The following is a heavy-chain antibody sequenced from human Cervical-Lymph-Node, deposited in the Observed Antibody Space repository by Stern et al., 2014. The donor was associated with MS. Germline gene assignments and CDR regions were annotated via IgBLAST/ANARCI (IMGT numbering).Heavy chain of an antibody. V-gene: IGHV7-4-1*02. CDR3: ARVYYYYDSSGYYSDWFDP. Sequence: QVQLVESGSELKKPGASVKVSCKASGYTFTSYAMNWVRQAPGQGLEWMGWINTNTGNPTYAQGFTGRFVFSLDTSVSTAYLQISSLKAEDTAVYYCARVYYYYDSSGYYSDWFDPWGQGTLVTVSS. CDR1: GYTFTSYA. J-gene: IGHJ5*02. CDR2: INTNTGNP. D-gene: IGHD3-22*01.